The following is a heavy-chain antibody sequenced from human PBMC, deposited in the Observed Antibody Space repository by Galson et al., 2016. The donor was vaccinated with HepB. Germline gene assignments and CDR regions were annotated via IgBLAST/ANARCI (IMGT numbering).Heavy chain of an antibody. D-gene: IGHD2-21*02. CDR2: IGTTDDT. V-gene: IGHV3-13*01. Sequence: SLRLSCAGSGFNFRNYDLHWVRQAAGKGLEWVSSIGTTDDTYYSDSVKGRFTISRDNAKNSFYLQMNSLRAGDTAMYFCARVHGGDLSYFGVDVWGRGTTVTVSS. CDR3: ARVHGGDLSYFGVDV. CDR1: GFNFRNYD. J-gene: IGHJ6*04.